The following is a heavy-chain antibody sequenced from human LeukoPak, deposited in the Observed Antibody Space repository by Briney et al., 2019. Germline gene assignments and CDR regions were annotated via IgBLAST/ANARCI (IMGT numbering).Heavy chain of an antibody. CDR2: ISAYNGNT. Sequence: ASVKVSCKASGYTFTSYGISWVRQAPGQGLEWMGWISAYNGNTNYAQKLQGRVTMTTDTSTSTAYMELRSLRSVDTAVYYCATGEMATIGDAFDIWGQGTMDTVSS. CDR1: GYTFTSYG. V-gene: IGHV1-18*01. CDR3: ATGEMATIGDAFDI. J-gene: IGHJ3*02. D-gene: IGHD5-24*01.